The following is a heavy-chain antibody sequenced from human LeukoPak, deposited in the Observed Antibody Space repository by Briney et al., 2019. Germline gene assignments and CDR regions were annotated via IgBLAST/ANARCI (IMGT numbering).Heavy chain of an antibody. V-gene: IGHV4-39*01. Sequence: SETLSLTCTVSGGSISSSNYYWVWIRQPPGKGLEWVGSIYYSGSTYYNPSLKSRVPISVDTSKNQFSLKLSSVTAADTAVYYCALRYFDRDYWGQGTLVTVSS. CDR3: ALRYFDRDY. J-gene: IGHJ4*02. D-gene: IGHD3-9*01. CDR1: GGSISSSNYY. CDR2: IYYSGST.